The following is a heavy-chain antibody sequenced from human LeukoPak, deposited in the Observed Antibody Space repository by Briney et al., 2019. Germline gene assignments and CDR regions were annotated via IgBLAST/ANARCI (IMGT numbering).Heavy chain of an antibody. CDR1: GYTFTGYD. J-gene: IGHJ4*02. CDR2: INPNSGGT. V-gene: IGHV1-2*02. Sequence: GASVKVSCMASGYTFTGYDMHWVRQAPGQGLEWMGWINPNSGGTNYAQKFQGRVTMTRDTSISTAYMELSRLRSDHTAVYYCARLPGRVAVAGNFDYWGQGTLVTVSS. D-gene: IGHD6-19*01. CDR3: ARLPGRVAVAGNFDY.